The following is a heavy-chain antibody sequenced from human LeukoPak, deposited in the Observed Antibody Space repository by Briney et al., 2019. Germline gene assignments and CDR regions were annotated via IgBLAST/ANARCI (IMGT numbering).Heavy chain of an antibody. CDR3: ARRHYYYYGLDV. CDR1: GFTFSSHS. J-gene: IGHJ6*02. V-gene: IGHV3-48*01. CDR2: ISSSSTI. Sequence: PGGSLRLSCAASGFTFSSHSMNWVRQAPGKGLAWVSYISSSSTIYYADSVKGRFTISRDNANNSLFLQMNSLRAEDTAVYYCARRHYYYYGLDVWGQGTTVTVSS.